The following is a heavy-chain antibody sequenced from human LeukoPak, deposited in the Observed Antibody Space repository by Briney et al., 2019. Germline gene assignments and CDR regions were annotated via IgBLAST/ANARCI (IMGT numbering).Heavy chain of an antibody. CDR1: GFTFSSYG. Sequence: QTGGSLRLSCAASGFTFSSYGMHWVRQAPGKGLEWVAVISYDGSNKYYADSVKGRFTISRDNSKNTLYLQMNSLGAEDTAVYYCAKTYYYDSSGYFDYWGQGTLVTVSS. CDR2: ISYDGSNK. V-gene: IGHV3-30*18. J-gene: IGHJ4*02. CDR3: AKTYYYDSSGYFDY. D-gene: IGHD3-22*01.